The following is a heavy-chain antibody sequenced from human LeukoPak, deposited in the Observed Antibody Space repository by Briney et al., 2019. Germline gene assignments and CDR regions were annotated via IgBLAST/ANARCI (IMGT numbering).Heavy chain of an antibody. CDR3: AKALTYYGSGMSDAFDI. D-gene: IGHD3-10*01. Sequence: GGSLRLSCAASGFTFSSYNMNWVRQAPGKGLEWVAFIRYDGSNKYYADSVKGRFTISRDNAKNSLYLQMNSLRAEDTAVYYCAKALTYYGSGMSDAFDIWGQGTMVTVSS. CDR2: IRYDGSNK. V-gene: IGHV3-30*02. J-gene: IGHJ3*02. CDR1: GFTFSSYN.